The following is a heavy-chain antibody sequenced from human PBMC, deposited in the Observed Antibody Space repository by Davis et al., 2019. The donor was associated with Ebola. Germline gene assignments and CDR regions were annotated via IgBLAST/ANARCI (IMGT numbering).Heavy chain of an antibody. CDR3: AKDQGSSWYSFDY. J-gene: IGHJ4*02. CDR1: GFTFSSYS. CDR2: ISYDGSNK. Sequence: GESLKISCAASGFTFSSYSMNWVRQAPGKGLEWVAVISYDGSNKYYADSVKGRFTISRDNSKNTLYLQMNSLRAEDTAVYYCAKDQGSSWYSFDYWGQGTLVTVSS. D-gene: IGHD6-13*01. V-gene: IGHV3-30*18.